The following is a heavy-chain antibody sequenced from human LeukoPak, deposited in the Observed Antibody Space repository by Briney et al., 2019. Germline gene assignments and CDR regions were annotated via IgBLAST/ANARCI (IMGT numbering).Heavy chain of an antibody. J-gene: IGHJ6*02. D-gene: IGHD5-18*01. V-gene: IGHV4-59*01. CDR3: ARDPTAIGIDYYGMDV. CDR1: GGSISSYY. Sequence: SETLSLTCTVSGGSISSYYWSWIRQPPGKGLEWIGYIYYSGSTNYNPSLKSRVTISVDTSKNQFSLKLSSVTAADTAVYYCARDPTAIGIDYYGMDVWGQGTTVTVSS. CDR2: IYYSGST.